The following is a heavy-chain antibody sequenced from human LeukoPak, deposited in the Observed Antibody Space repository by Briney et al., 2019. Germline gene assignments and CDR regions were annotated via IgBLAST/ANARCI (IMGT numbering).Heavy chain of an antibody. V-gene: IGHV4-39*07. CDR2: IYYSGST. J-gene: IGHJ5*02. CDR1: GASISSSSYY. CDR3: ARDNMVRGVVDWFDP. Sequence: SETLSLTCTVSGASISSSSYYWGWIRQPPRKGLEWIGSIYYSGSTNYDPSLKSRVTMSVDTSKNQFSLKLTSVTAADTAMYYCARDNMVRGVVDWFDPWGQGTLVTVSS. D-gene: IGHD3-10*01.